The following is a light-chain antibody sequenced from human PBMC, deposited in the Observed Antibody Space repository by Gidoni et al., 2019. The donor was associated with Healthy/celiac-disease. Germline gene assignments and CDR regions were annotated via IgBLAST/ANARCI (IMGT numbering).Light chain of an antibody. V-gene: IGKV2-28*01. CDR2: LGS. Sequence: DIVMIQPPPSPPATSGEPASTSCRSSQSLLHSNVYNYMDCYLQKPGQSPQLLIYLGSNRAFGVPDRFSGSGSGTDFTLKISRVEAEDVGVYYCMQALQTPKTFGQGTKVEIK. J-gene: IGKJ1*01. CDR1: QSLLHSNVYNY. CDR3: MQALQTPKT.